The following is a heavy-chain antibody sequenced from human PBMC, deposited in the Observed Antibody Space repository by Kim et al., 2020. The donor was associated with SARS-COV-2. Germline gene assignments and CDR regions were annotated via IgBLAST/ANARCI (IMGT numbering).Heavy chain of an antibody. J-gene: IGHJ4*02. CDR3: ARLIAVAGNGFDY. D-gene: IGHD6-19*01. Sequence: YHASLTSRVTISVDTSKNKLALKLSSVTAADPAVYYCARLIAVAGNGFDYWRQGTLVTVSS. V-gene: IGHV4-34*01.